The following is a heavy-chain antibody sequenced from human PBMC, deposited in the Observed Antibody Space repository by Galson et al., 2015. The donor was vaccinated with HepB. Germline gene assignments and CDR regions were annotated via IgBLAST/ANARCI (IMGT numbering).Heavy chain of an antibody. CDR2: ISGSGGST. CDR3: AKGRDYDILTGYWVSDY. Sequence: SLRLSCAASGFTFSSYAMSWVRQAPGKGLEWVSAISGSGGSTYYADSVKGRFTISRDNSKNTLYLQMNSLRAEDTAVYYCAKGRDYDILTGYWVSDYWGQGTLVTVSS. CDR1: GFTFSSYA. J-gene: IGHJ4*02. D-gene: IGHD3-9*01. V-gene: IGHV3-23*01.